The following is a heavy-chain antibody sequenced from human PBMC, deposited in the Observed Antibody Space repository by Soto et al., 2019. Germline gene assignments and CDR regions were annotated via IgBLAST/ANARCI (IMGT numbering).Heavy chain of an antibody. V-gene: IGHV1-3*01. CDR2: INAGNGNT. D-gene: IGHD2-2*01. CDR3: AGGYWPMVLVRAAICFDS. Sequence: ASVKVSCKASGYTLTHYTVHWVRQAPGERLEWMGWINAGNGNTKYSQKFQGRVTITRDTSATTAYMELSSLRSEDTAVYYCAGGYWPMVLVRAAICFDSWAQGTLVTVSS. J-gene: IGHJ5*01. CDR1: GYTLTHYT.